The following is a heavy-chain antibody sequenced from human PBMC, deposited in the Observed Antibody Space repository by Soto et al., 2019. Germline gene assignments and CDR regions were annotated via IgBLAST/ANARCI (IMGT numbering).Heavy chain of an antibody. CDR1: GYSFTSYW. J-gene: IGHJ6*02. CDR3: AGGGVRGVITRTRDYYGMDV. CDR2: IYPGDSDT. D-gene: IGHD3-10*01. Sequence: GESLKISCKGSGYSFTSYWIGWVRQMPGKGLEWMGIIYPGDSDTRYSPSFQGQVTISADKSISTAYLQWSSLEASDTAMYYFAGGGVRGVITRTRDYYGMDVWGQGTTVTVSS. V-gene: IGHV5-51*01.